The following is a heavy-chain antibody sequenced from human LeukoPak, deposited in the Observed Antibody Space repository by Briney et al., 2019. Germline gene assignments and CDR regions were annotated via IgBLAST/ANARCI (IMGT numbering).Heavy chain of an antibody. Sequence: GGSLRLSCAASGFTFSDYYMSWIRQAPGKGLEWVSYISSSGSTIYYADCVKGRFTISRDNAKNSLYLQMNSLRAEDTAVYYCARDAEVVVTASGVAFDIWGQGTMVTVSS. J-gene: IGHJ3*02. CDR3: ARDAEVVVTASGVAFDI. V-gene: IGHV3-11*01. CDR1: GFTFSDYY. CDR2: ISSSGSTI. D-gene: IGHD2-21*02.